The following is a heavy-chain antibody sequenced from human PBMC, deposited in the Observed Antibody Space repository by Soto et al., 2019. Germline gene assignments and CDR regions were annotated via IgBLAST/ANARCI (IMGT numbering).Heavy chain of an antibody. CDR2: IYFSGSP. V-gene: IGHV4-39*01. Sequence: TSETLSLTCTVSGGSVSSGSYSWGWIRQPPGKGLEWIGSIYFSGSPKYNPALKSRVTISVDTSKNQFSLRLISVTAADTAVYYCARHEGCSGITCSATNWFDPWARGSWSPSPQ. D-gene: IGHD2-15*01. CDR3: ARHEGCSGITCSATNWFDP. CDR1: GGSVSSGSYS. J-gene: IGHJ5*02.